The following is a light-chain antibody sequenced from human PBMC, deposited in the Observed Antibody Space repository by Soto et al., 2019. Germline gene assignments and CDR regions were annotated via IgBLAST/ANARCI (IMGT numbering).Light chain of an antibody. Sequence: QSALTQPASVSGSPGQSITISCTGTTSDIGGYNYVSWYQHHPGKAPKLIIYDVTRRPSGVSPRFSGSKSGNTASLTISGLQAEDEADYYCCSYAGSYTFGVFGGGTKLTVL. CDR3: CSYAGSYTFGV. V-gene: IGLV2-14*01. J-gene: IGLJ2*01. CDR1: TSDIGGYNY. CDR2: DVT.